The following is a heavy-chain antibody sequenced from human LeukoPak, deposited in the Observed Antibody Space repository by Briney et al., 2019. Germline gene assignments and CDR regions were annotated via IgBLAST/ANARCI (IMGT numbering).Heavy chain of an antibody. J-gene: IGHJ4*02. CDR3: VTAAGLGVYYFDY. D-gene: IGHD6-13*01. Sequence: GSLRLSCAASGFTFSSYSMSWVRQAPGKGLEWVSSISSSSSYIYYADSVKGRFTISRDNAKNSLYLQMNSLRAEDTAVYYCVTAAGLGVYYFDYWGQGTLVTVSS. V-gene: IGHV3-21*01. CDR1: GFTFSSYS. CDR2: ISSSSSYI.